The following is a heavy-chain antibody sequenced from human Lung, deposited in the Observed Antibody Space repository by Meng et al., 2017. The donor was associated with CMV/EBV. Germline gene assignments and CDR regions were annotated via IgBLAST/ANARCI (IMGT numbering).Heavy chain of an antibody. CDR3: AREEILVEASAVGRAKYYYSGMDA. D-gene: IGHD2-15*01. CDR1: GYTFTRYD. CDR2: MNTNSGNT. V-gene: IGHV1-8*01. Sequence: ASVKVSCKASGYTFTRYDINWVRQAAGQGLEWMGWMNTNSGNTGYAQNFQGRVNMTRNTATGTAYMELTSLKSEDTAVYYCAREEILVEASAVGRAKYYYSGMDAWGQGTTVTVSS. J-gene: IGHJ6*02.